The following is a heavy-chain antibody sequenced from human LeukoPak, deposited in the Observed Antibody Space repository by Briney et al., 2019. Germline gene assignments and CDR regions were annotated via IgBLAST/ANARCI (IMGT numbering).Heavy chain of an antibody. CDR1: GFTFSSYG. CDR2: ISYDGSNK. D-gene: IGHD3-3*01. J-gene: IGHJ6*02. Sequence: GGSLRLSCAASGFTFSSYGMHWVRQAPGKGLEWVAVISYDGSNKYYADSVKGRFTISRDNSKNTLYLQMNSLRAEDTDVYYCANALRFLEWSQSGMDVWGQGTTVTVSS. V-gene: IGHV3-30*18. CDR3: ANALRFLEWSQSGMDV.